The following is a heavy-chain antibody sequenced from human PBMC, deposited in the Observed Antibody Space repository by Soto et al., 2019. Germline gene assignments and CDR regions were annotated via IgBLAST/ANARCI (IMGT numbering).Heavy chain of an antibody. CDR3: AKDGFGH. V-gene: IGHV3-30*18. CDR1: GFTFSSYG. Sequence: QVQLVESGGGVVQPGRSLRLSCAASGFTFSSYGMHWVRQAPGKGLEWVAVISYDGSNKYYADSVKGRFTISRDNSKNTLYLQMNSRRAEDTAVYYCAKDGFGHWGQGTLVTVSS. CDR2: ISYDGSNK. J-gene: IGHJ5*02.